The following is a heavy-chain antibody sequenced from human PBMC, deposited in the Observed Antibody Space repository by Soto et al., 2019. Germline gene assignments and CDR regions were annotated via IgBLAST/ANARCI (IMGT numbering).Heavy chain of an antibody. CDR2: ISAHNGNT. J-gene: IGHJ4*02. D-gene: IGHD1-1*01. Sequence: QVHLVQSGAEVKKPGASVKVSCKGSGYAFTTYGITWVRQAPGQGLEWMGWISAHNGNTNYAQKLQGRVTVTRETSTSTAYMELRSLSSADTAVYYGARGRYGDYWGQGDLVTVSS. CDR3: ARGRYGDY. CDR1: GYAFTTYG. V-gene: IGHV1-18*01.